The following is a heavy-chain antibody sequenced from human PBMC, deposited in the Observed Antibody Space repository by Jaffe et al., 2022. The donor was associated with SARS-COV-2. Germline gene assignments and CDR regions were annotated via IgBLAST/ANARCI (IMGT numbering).Heavy chain of an antibody. Sequence: EVQLVESGGGLVQPGGSLRLSCAASGFTFSSYWMSWVRQAPGKGLEWVANIKQDGSEKYYVDSVKGRFTISRDNAKNSLYLQMNSLRAEDTAVYYCARDPPPPFLLRVWFDPWGQGTLVTVSS. D-gene: IGHD2-21*01. CDR2: IKQDGSEK. V-gene: IGHV3-7*01. CDR3: ARDPPPPFLLRVWFDP. J-gene: IGHJ5*02. CDR1: GFTFSSYW.